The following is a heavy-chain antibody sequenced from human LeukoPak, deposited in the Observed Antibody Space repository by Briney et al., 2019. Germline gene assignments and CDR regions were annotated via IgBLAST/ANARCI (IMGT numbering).Heavy chain of an antibody. CDR2: IYSGGST. Sequence: GGPLRLSCAASGFTVSSNYMSWVRQAPGKGLEWVSVIYSGGSTYYADSVKGRFTISRDNSKNTLYLQMNSLRAEDTAVYYCARRESGSYSYDYWGQGTLVTVSS. V-gene: IGHV3-66*02. CDR3: ARRESGSYSYDY. D-gene: IGHD1-26*01. CDR1: GFTVSSNY. J-gene: IGHJ4*02.